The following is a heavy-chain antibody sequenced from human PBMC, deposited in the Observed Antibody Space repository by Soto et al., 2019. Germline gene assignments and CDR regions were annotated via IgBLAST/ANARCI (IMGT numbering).Heavy chain of an antibody. CDR2: ISGSGGST. V-gene: IGHV3-23*01. J-gene: IGHJ6*02. CDR3: AKDDILTGYYRYYYYYGMDV. CDR1: GFTFSSYA. D-gene: IGHD3-9*01. Sequence: GGSLRLSCAASGFTFSSYAMSWVRQAPGKGLEWVSAISGSGGSTYYADSVKGRFTIPRDNSKNTLYLQMNSLRAEDTAVYYCAKDDILTGYYRYYYYYGMDVWGQGTTVTVSS.